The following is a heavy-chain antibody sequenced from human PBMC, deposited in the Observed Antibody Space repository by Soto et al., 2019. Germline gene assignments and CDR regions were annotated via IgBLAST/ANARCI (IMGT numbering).Heavy chain of an antibody. Sequence: SETLSLTCTVSGGSISSYYWSWIRQPPGKGLEWIGYIYYSGSTNYNPSLKSRVTISVDTSKNQFSLKLSSVTAADTAVYYCARGFGSSYGDWFDPWGQGTLVTVSS. CDR1: GGSISSYY. J-gene: IGHJ5*02. CDR2: IYYSGST. V-gene: IGHV4-59*08. D-gene: IGHD6-6*01. CDR3: ARGFGSSYGDWFDP.